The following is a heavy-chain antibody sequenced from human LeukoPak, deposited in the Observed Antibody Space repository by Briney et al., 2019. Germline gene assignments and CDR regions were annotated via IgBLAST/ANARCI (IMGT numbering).Heavy chain of an antibody. CDR2: INPNSGGT. CDR3: ARVGATGTTSPFDY. CDR1: GYTFTGYY. V-gene: IGHV1-2*02. Sequence: ASVKVSCKASGYTFTGYYMHWVRQAPGQGLEWMGSINPNSGGTNYAQKFQGRVTMTRDTSISTAYMELSRLRSDDTAVYYCARVGATGTTSPFDYWGQGTVVTVSS. J-gene: IGHJ4*02. D-gene: IGHD1-1*01.